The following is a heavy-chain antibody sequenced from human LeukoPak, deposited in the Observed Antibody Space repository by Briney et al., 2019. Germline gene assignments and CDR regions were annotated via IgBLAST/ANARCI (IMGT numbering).Heavy chain of an antibody. V-gene: IGHV1-2*02. CDR2: INPNSGGT. J-gene: IGHJ6*02. CDR1: GYTFTGYY. CDR3: ARELIAAAGTHYYGMDV. Sequence: ASVKVSCKASGYTFTGYYMHWVRQAPGQGLEWMGWINPNSGGTNYAQKFQGRVTMTRDTSISTAYMELSRLRSDDTAVHYCARELIAAAGTHYYGMDVWGQGTTVTVSS. D-gene: IGHD6-13*01.